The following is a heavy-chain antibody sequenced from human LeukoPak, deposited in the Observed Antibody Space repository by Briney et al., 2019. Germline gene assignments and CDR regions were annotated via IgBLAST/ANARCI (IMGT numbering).Heavy chain of an antibody. J-gene: IGHJ4*02. V-gene: IGHV4-4*02. CDR1: GGSISSSNW. CDR3: ARTRSSGYLTFDY. CDR2: IYHSGST. Sequence: MPSETLSLTCAVSGGSISSSNWWSWVRQPPGKGLEWIGEIYHSGSTNYNPSLKSRVTISVDKSKNQFSLKLSSVTAEDTAVYYCARTRSSGYLTFDYWGQGILVTVSS. D-gene: IGHD3-22*01.